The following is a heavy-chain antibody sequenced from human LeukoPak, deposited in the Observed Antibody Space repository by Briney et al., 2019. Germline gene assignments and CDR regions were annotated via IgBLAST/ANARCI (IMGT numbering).Heavy chain of an antibody. CDR2: IYPGDSDT. CDR3: ASSLEYSSSSHAFDI. Sequence: GESLKISCKGSGYSFAYFWIHWVRQMPGKGLEWMGIIYPGDSDTRYSPSFQGQVTISADKSISTAYLQWSSLKASDTAMYYCASSLEYSSSSHAFDIWGQGTMVTVSS. V-gene: IGHV5-51*01. J-gene: IGHJ3*02. D-gene: IGHD6-6*01. CDR1: GYSFAYFW.